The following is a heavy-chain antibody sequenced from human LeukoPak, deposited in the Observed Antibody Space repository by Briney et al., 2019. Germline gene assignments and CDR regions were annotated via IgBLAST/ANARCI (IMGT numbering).Heavy chain of an antibody. CDR1: GFTFSDYY. CDR2: ISSSSSYT. V-gene: IGHV3-11*06. CDR3: ARESRQVAATFGALRYGMDV. J-gene: IGHJ6*02. Sequence: PGGSLRLSCAASGFTFSDYYMSWIRQAPGKGLEWVSYISSSSSYTNYADSVKGRFTISRDNAENSLYLQMNSLRAEDTAVYYCARESRQVAATFGALRYGMDVWGQGTTVTVSS. D-gene: IGHD2-15*01.